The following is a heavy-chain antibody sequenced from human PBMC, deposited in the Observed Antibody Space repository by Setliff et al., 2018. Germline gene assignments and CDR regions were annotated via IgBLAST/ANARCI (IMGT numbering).Heavy chain of an antibody. J-gene: IGHJ6*02. V-gene: IGHV3-23*01. CDR3: ARAYYGTVNGYSSYSGLDV. CDR2: ISGSGGST. CDR1: GFTFSSYA. Sequence: LRLSCAASGFTFSSYAMSWVRQAPGKGLEWVSAISGSGGSTYYADSVKGRFTISRDNSKNTLYLQMNSLRAEDTAVYYCARAYYGTVNGYSSYSGLDVWGQGTTVTVSS. D-gene: IGHD3-9*01.